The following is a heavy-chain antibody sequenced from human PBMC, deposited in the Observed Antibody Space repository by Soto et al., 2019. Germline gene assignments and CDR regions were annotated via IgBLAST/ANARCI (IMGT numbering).Heavy chain of an antibody. CDR2: IYYSGST. V-gene: IGHV4-59*08. J-gene: IGHJ3*02. D-gene: IGHD5-12*01. CDR3: ARGRGYSGDEGAFDI. Sequence: QVQLQESGPGLVKPSETLSLTCTVSGGSISSYYWSWIRQPPGKGLEWIGYIYYSGSTNYNPSLKSRVSISLDTSKNQFSLKLSSVTAADTAVYYCARGRGYSGDEGAFDIWGQGTMVTVSS. CDR1: GGSISSYY.